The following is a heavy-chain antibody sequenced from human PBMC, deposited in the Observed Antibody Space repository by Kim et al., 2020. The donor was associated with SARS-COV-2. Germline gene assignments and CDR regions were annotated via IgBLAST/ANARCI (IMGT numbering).Heavy chain of an antibody. J-gene: IGHJ4*02. CDR1: GFTFSSYA. D-gene: IGHD3-22*01. Sequence: GGSLRLSCAASGFTFSSYAMSWVRQAPGKGLEWVSAISGSGGSTYYADSVKGRFTISRDNSKNTLYLQMNSLRAEDTAVYYCAKTSFTMIVVVPGPTLLFDYWGQGTLVTVSS. V-gene: IGHV3-23*01. CDR2: ISGSGGST. CDR3: AKTSFTMIVVVPGPTLLFDY.